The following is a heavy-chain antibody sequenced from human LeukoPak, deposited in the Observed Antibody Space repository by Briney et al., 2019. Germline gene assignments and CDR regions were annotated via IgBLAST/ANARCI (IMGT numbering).Heavy chain of an antibody. Sequence: PGGSLRLSCAASGFTFSDYYMTWIRQAPGKGLEWVSYIETSSDSTTYADSVKGRFTISRDNAKNSLYLQMTSLRAEDTAVYYCARDQGTYLHAYDYWGQGTLVTVSS. J-gene: IGHJ4*02. CDR1: GFTFSDYY. CDR3: ARDQGTYLHAYDY. D-gene: IGHD3-16*02. V-gene: IGHV3-11*05. CDR2: IETSSDST.